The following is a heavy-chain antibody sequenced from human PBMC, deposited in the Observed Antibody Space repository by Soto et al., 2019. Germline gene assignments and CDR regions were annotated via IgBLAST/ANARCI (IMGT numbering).Heavy chain of an antibody. CDR2: IFTSGNT. D-gene: IGHD6-13*01. CDR3: ARTSVKFQKTWYALTWFDP. Sequence: SETLSLTCTVSGGSISSYYWSWIRQPAGKGLEWIGRIFTSGNTNYNPSLKSRVTMSVDTSKNQLSLKLTSVTAADTAFYYCARTSVKFQKTWYALTWFDPWGQGILVTVSS. J-gene: IGHJ5*02. CDR1: GGSISSYY. V-gene: IGHV4-4*07.